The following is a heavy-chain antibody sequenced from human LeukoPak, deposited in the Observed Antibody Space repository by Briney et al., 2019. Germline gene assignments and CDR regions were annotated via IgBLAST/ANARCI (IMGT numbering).Heavy chain of an antibody. CDR2: ISYSGST. CDR1: GGSISSYY. V-gene: IGHV4-59*01. J-gene: IGHJ4*02. Sequence: SETLSLTCTVSGGSISSYYWSWIRQPPGKGLEWIGYISYSGSTNYNPSLKSRVTISVDTSKNQFKLSSVTAADTAVYYCARRRGVGATLFDYWGQGTLVTVSS. D-gene: IGHD1-26*01. CDR3: ARRRGVGATLFDY.